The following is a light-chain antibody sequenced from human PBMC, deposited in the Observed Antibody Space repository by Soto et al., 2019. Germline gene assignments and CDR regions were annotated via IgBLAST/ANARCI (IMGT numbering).Light chain of an antibody. CDR1: SSDVCAYIY. V-gene: IGLV2-11*01. J-gene: IGLJ1*01. CDR2: DVI. Sequence: QSVLTQPRSVSGSPGQSVTFSCPGTSSDVCAYIYVSWYQQHPGKAPKLIIYDVIKRPSGVPDRFSGSKSGTSASLAISGLRSEDEADYYCAAWDDSLSGSYVFGTGTKVTVL. CDR3: AAWDDSLSGSYV.